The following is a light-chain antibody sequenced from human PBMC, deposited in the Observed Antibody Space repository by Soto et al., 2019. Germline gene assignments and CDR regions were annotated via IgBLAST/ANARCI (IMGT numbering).Light chain of an antibody. CDR2: GAS. J-gene: IGKJ1*01. CDR3: QQYNNWPRT. CDR1: QSVSNY. V-gene: IGKV3-15*01. Sequence: EILMTQSPATLSVSPGERATLSCRASQSVSNYLAWYQQIPGQPPRLLIYGASTRATGIPARFSGSGSGTEFTLTISSLQSEDFAVYDCQQYNNWPRTFGKGTKVEIK.